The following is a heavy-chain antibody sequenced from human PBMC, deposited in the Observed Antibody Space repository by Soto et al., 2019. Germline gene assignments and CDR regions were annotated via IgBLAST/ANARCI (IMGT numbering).Heavy chain of an antibody. J-gene: IGHJ3*02. CDR2: ISSSSSYI. V-gene: IGHV3-21*01. CDR1: GFTFSSYS. Sequence: EVQLVESGGGLVKPGGSLRLSCAASGFTFSSYSMNWVRQAPGKGLEWVSSISSSSSYIYDADSVKGRFTISRDNAKNSLYLQMNSLRAEDTAVYYCARDEVYCSGGSCYALGAFDIWGQGTMVTVSS. CDR3: ARDEVYCSGGSCYALGAFDI. D-gene: IGHD2-15*01.